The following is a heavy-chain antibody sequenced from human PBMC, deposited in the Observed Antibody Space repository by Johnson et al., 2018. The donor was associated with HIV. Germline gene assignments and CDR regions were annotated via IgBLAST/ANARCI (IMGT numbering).Heavy chain of an antibody. CDR2: IRFDGSNK. CDR1: GFTFSTYA. J-gene: IGHJ3*02. CDR3: ARGGLLSPDAFDI. Sequence: QEQLVESGGGVVRPGESLRLSCAASGFTFSTYAMHWVRQAPGKGLEWVSFIRFDGSNKYYADSVKGRFTISRDNSKNTLYLQMNSLRAEDTAVYYCARGGLLSPDAFDIWGQGTMVTVSS. V-gene: IGHV3-30*02. D-gene: IGHD2-21*02.